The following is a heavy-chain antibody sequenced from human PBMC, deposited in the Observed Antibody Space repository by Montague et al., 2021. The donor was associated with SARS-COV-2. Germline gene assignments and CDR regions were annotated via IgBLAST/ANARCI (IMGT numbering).Heavy chain of an antibody. J-gene: IGHJ4*02. Sequence: SETLSLTCTVYGGSFSNYYWSWIRQPPGKGLEWIGDINHSGSTNYNPSLRSRVTISVDTSKNQFSLKLNSVTAADTAVYYCARGILSVNMEVVVILGGIYCFDSWGQGTLVAVSS. CDR3: ARGILSVNMEVVVILGGIYCFDS. D-gene: IGHD3-22*01. CDR1: GGSFSNYY. V-gene: IGHV4-34*01. CDR2: INHSGST.